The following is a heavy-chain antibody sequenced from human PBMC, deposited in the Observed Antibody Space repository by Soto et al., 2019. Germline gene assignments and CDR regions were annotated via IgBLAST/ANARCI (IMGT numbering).Heavy chain of an antibody. Sequence: SETLSLTCTVSGGSISSYYWSWIRQPPGKGLEWIGYIYYSGSTNYNPSLKSRVTISVDTSKNQFSLKLSSVTAADTAVYYCAGSITIFRVVMTRDAFDIWGQGTMVTVSS. D-gene: IGHD3-3*01. CDR2: IYYSGST. CDR1: GGSISSYY. CDR3: AGSITIFRVVMTRDAFDI. J-gene: IGHJ3*02. V-gene: IGHV4-59*01.